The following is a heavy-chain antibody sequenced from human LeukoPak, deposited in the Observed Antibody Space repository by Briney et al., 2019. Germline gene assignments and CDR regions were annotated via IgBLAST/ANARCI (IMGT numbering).Heavy chain of an antibody. D-gene: IGHD4-11*01. CDR1: GYIFTNYL. V-gene: IGHV1-46*01. Sequence: ASVKVSCKASGYIFTNYLMHWVRQAPGQGLEWMGIINPSGGSTSYAQKFQGRVTMTRDTSTSTVYMELSSLRSEDTAVYYCANSNSTGAFDPWGQGTLVTVSS. J-gene: IGHJ5*02. CDR3: ANSNSTGAFDP. CDR2: INPSGGST.